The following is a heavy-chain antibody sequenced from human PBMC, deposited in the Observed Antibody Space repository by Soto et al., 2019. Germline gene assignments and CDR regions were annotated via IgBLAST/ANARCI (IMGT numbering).Heavy chain of an antibody. Sequence: EVQLVETGGGLIQPGGSLRLSCAASGFTVSNNYMSWVRQAPGQGLEWVSVINSGVSTYYADSVKGRFTISRDNSKNTVYLQINSLRAEDRAVYYCARVVAAAGTWGQGTLVTVSS. D-gene: IGHD6-13*01. CDR2: INSGVST. CDR1: GFTVSNNY. CDR3: ARVVAAAGT. V-gene: IGHV3-53*02. J-gene: IGHJ5*02.